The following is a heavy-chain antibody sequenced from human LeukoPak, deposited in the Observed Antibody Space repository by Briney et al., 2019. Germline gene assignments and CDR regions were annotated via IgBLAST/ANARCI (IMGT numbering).Heavy chain of an antibody. J-gene: IGHJ5*02. CDR1: GGSISSGDYY. CDR3: ARSVTMVRRVMGFDP. Sequence: SETLSLTCTVSGGSISSGDYYWSWIRQPPGKGLEWIGYIYYSGSTYYNPSLKSRVTISVDTSKNQFSLKLSSVTAADTAVYYCARSVTMVRRVMGFDPWGQGTLVTVSS. D-gene: IGHD3-10*01. V-gene: IGHV4-30-4*01. CDR2: IYYSGST.